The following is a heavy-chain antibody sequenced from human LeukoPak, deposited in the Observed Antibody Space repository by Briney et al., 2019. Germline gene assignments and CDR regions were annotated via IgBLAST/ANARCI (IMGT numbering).Heavy chain of an antibody. V-gene: IGHV3-30-3*01. CDR1: GFTFSSYA. CDR2: ISYDGSNK. J-gene: IGHJ4*02. D-gene: IGHD6-6*01. Sequence: PGRSLRLSCAASGFTFSSYAMHWVRQAPGKGLEWVAVISYDGSNKYYADSVKGRFTISRDNSKNTLYLQMNSLRAEDTAVYYCARGSSSSGYYFDYWGQGTLVTVSS. CDR3: ARGSSSSGYYFDY.